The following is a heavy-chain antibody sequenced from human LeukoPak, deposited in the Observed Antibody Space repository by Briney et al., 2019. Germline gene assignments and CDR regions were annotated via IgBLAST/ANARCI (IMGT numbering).Heavy chain of an antibody. CDR1: GFTFSSYA. Sequence: GGSLRLSCAASGFTFSSYAMNWVRQAPGKGLEWVSGISNSGHNTNYADSVKGRFTVSRDYSNNTLYLQMNSLRAEDTAVYYCAKELYYYALGTYQSLDYWGQGTLVTVSS. V-gene: IGHV3-23*01. CDR3: AKELYYYALGTYQSLDY. CDR2: ISNSGHNT. J-gene: IGHJ4*02. D-gene: IGHD3-10*01.